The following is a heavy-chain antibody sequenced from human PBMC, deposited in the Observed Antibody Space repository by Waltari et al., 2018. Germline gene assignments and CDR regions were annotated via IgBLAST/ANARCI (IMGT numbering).Heavy chain of an antibody. CDR3: ARVPQQLVKFGVYYYYGLDV. V-gene: IGHV6-1*01. CDR2: TYYRSKWYN. CDR1: GDNVSSKRAA. D-gene: IGHD6-13*01. J-gene: IGHJ6*02. Sequence: QVQLQQSGPGLVKPSQTLSLTCAISGDNVSSKRAAWPWIRQSPSRGLEWLGRTYYRSKWYNDYAVSVKSRITINPDTSKNQFSLQLNSVTPEDTAVYYCARVPQQLVKFGVYYYYGLDVWGQGTTVTVSS.